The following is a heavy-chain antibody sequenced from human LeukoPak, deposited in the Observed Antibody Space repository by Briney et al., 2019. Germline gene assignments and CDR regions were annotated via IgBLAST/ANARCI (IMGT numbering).Heavy chain of an antibody. CDR3: ARGRGSLTY. J-gene: IGHJ4*02. CDR2: FYDTRSP. V-gene: IGHV4-59*01. CDR1: GGSISLYY. D-gene: IGHD3-10*01. Sequence: TTSETLSLTCTVSGGSISLYYWSWIRQPPGKGLEWIGYFYDTRSPKYNPSLERRVTISVDMSRSQFSLNLTSVTAADTAVYYCARGRGSLTYWGQGTLATVSS.